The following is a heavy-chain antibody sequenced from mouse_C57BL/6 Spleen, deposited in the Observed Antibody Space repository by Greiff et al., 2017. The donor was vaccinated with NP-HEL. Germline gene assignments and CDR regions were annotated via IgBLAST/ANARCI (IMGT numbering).Heavy chain of an antibody. CDR1: GYTFTDYE. CDR2: IDPETGGT. Sequence: QVQLQQSGAELVRPGASVTLSCKASGYTFTDYEMHWVKQTPVHGLEWIGAIDPETGGTAYTQKFKGKAILTADKSSSTAYMELRSLTSEDSAVYYCTRGGSSGYPYWGQGTLVTVSA. V-gene: IGHV1-15*01. J-gene: IGHJ3*01. D-gene: IGHD3-2*02. CDR3: TRGGSSGYPY.